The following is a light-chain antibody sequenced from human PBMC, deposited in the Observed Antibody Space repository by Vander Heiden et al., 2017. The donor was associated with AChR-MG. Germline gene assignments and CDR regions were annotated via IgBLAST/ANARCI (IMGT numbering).Light chain of an antibody. CDR1: QGISSY. Sequence: AIRMTQSPSSFSASTGDRVTITCRASQGISSYLAWYQQKPGKAPKLLIYAASTLQSGVPSRFSGSGYGTDFTLNISCLQSEDFATYYCQQDDSYPLLTFGGGTKVEIK. CDR2: AAS. J-gene: IGKJ4*01. V-gene: IGKV1-8*01. CDR3: QQDDSYPLLT.